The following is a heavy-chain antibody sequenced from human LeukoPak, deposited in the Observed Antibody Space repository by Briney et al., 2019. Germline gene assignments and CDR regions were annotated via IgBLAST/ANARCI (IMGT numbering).Heavy chain of an antibody. CDR2: IYHSGST. Sequence: SETLSLTXAVSGYSISSGYYWGWIRQPPGKGLEWIGSIYHSGSTYYNPSLKSRVTISVDTSKNQFSLKLSSVTAADTAVYYCARRRSIAAAGIAFDYWGQGTLVTVSS. CDR1: GYSISSGYY. V-gene: IGHV4-38-2*01. D-gene: IGHD6-13*01. CDR3: ARRRSIAAAGIAFDY. J-gene: IGHJ4*02.